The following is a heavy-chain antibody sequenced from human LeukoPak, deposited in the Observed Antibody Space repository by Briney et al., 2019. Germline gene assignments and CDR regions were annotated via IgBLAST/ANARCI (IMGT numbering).Heavy chain of an antibody. D-gene: IGHD6-13*01. V-gene: IGHV1-24*01. Sequence: GASVKVSCKVSGYTLTELSMHWVRQAPGKGLEWVGGFDPEDGETIYAQKFQGRVTMTEDTSTDTAYMELSSLRSEDTAVYYCATNIAAAGTIDYWGQGTLVTVSS. CDR3: ATNIAAAGTIDY. CDR1: GYTLTELS. J-gene: IGHJ4*02. CDR2: FDPEDGET.